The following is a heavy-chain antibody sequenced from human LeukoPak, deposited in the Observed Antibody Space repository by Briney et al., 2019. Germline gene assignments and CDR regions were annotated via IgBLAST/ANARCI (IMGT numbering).Heavy chain of an antibody. CDR3: ARGKSSSSSHYYYYYYMDV. CDR1: GGSISSYY. D-gene: IGHD6-6*01. J-gene: IGHJ6*03. V-gene: IGHV4-59*01. Sequence: SETLSLTCTVSGGSISSYYWSWIRQPPGKGLEWIGYIYYSGSTNYNPSLKSRVTISVDTSKNQFSLKLSSVTAADTAVYYCARGKSSSSSHYYYYYYMDVWGKGTTVTVSS. CDR2: IYYSGST.